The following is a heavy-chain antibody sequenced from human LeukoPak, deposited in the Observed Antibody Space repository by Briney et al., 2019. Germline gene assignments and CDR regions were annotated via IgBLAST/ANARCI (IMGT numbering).Heavy chain of an antibody. J-gene: IGHJ4*02. CDR1: GGSISSSSYY. CDR2: IYYSGTT. CDR3: ASLGRLRLGELSFVDY. Sequence: PSETLSLTCTVSGGSISSSSYYWGWIRQPPGKGLEWIGTIYYSGTTYYNPSLKSRVTISVDTSKNQFSLKLSSVTAADTAVYYCASLGRLRLGELSFVDYWGQGTLVTVPS. V-gene: IGHV4-39*07. D-gene: IGHD3-16*02.